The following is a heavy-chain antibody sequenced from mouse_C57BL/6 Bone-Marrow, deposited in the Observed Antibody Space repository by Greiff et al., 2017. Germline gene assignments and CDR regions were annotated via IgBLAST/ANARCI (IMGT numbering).Heavy chain of an antibody. Sequence: VQLQQSGAELARPGASVQLSCKASGYTFTSYGISRVKQRTGQGLEWIGEIYPRRGNTYYTEKFKGKATLTADKSSSTAYMELRSLTSEDSAVYFCARWGRGLGFAYWGQGTLVTGSA. V-gene: IGHV1-81*01. CDR3: ARWGRGLGFAY. J-gene: IGHJ3*01. CDR2: IYPRRGNT. D-gene: IGHD6-1*01. CDR1: GYTFTSYG.